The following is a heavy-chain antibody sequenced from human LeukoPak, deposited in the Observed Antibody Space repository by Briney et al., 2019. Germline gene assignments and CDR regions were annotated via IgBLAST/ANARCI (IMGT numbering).Heavy chain of an antibody. D-gene: IGHD3-10*01. V-gene: IGHV4-34*01. CDR1: GGSFSGYY. CDR3: ARGLRGGSRPSNWFDP. Sequence: PSETLSLTCAVYGGSFSGYYWSWLRQPPGKGLEWIGEINHSGSTNYNPSLKSRVTISVDTSKNQFSLKLSSVTAVDTAVYYCARGLRGGSRPSNWFDPWGQGTLVTVSS. J-gene: IGHJ5*02. CDR2: INHSGST.